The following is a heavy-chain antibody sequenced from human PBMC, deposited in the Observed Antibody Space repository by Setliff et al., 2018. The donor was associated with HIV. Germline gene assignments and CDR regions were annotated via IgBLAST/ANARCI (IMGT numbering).Heavy chain of an antibody. V-gene: IGHV4-38-2*01. CDR1: AYSISSGYY. Sequence: SETLSLTCAVSAYSISSGYYWGWIRQPPGKGLEWIGSIYHSGSIYYNPSLKSRVTISVDTSKNQFSLKLSSVTAADTAVYYCAIRGSSGWYVGGYFDYWGQGTLVTVSS. J-gene: IGHJ4*02. CDR2: IYHSGSI. D-gene: IGHD6-19*01. CDR3: AIRGSSGWYVGGYFDY.